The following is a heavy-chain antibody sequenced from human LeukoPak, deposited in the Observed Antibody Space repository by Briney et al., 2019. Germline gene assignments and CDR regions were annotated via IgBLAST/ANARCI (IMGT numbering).Heavy chain of an antibody. Sequence: GGSLRLSCAASGLTFSSYAMSWVRQAPGKGLEWVSAISGSGGSTYYADSVKGRFTISRDNSKNTLYLQMNSLRAEDTAVYYCAKDPGPYGDYSGSRRRGQGTLVTVSS. CDR2: ISGSGGST. V-gene: IGHV3-23*01. CDR1: GLTFSSYA. CDR3: AKDPGPYGDYSGSRR. D-gene: IGHD4-17*01. J-gene: IGHJ4*02.